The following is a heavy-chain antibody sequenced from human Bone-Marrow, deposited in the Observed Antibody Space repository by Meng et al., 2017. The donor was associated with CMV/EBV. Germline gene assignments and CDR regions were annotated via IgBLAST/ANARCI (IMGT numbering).Heavy chain of an antibody. CDR2: INWNGGST. CDR3: AKGRSGLRFLDGMDV. Sequence: GGSLRLSCVASGFTFDDYGMTWVRQAPGKGLEWVSGINWNGGSTVYADSVMGRFTISRDNAKNSLYLQMNSLRAEDTAVYYCAKGRSGLRFLDGMDVWGQGTTVTVSS. D-gene: IGHD3-3*01. V-gene: IGHV3-20*04. CDR1: GFTFDDYG. J-gene: IGHJ6*02.